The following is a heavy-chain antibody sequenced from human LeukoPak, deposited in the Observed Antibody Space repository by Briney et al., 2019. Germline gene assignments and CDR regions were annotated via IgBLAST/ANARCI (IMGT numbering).Heavy chain of an antibody. D-gene: IGHD4-23*01. Sequence: PGRSLRLSCAASGFSFSSHGMHWVRQAPGKGLEWVAVIWEDETDKNYTDSVKGRFTISRDNSKNTLYLQMNSLRAGDTAVYYCARDPSNSRKWTPFDYWGQGTLVTVSS. CDR1: GFSFSSHG. CDR2: IWEDETDK. J-gene: IGHJ4*02. V-gene: IGHV3-33*01. CDR3: ARDPSNSRKWTPFDY.